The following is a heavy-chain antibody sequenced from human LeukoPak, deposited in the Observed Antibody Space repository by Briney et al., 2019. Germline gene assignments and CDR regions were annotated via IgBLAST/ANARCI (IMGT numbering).Heavy chain of an antibody. CDR3: ARDPDSSGYYLDY. D-gene: IGHD3-22*01. J-gene: IGHJ4*02. CDR1: GYTFTGYY. V-gene: IGHV1-2*06. CDR2: INPNSGGT. Sequence: ASVKVSCKASGYTFTGYYMHWVRQAPGQGLEWMGRINPNSGGTNYAQKFQGRVTMTRDTSISTAYMELSRLRSDDTAVYYCARDPDSSGYYLDYWGQGTLVTVSP.